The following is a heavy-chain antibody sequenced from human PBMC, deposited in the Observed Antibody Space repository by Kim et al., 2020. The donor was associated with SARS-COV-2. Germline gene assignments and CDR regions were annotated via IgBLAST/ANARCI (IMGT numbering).Heavy chain of an antibody. CDR2: ISYDGSSN. V-gene: IGHV3-30*04. D-gene: IGHD2-15*01. CDR1: GFTFSSYA. CDR3: ARVACSGGSCLDY. J-gene: IGHJ4*02. Sequence: GGSLRLSCAASGFTFSSYAMHWVRLAPGKGLEWVAVISYDGSSNYYADSVKGRFTISRDNSKNTLYLQMNSLRAEDTAVYYCARVACSGGSCLDYWGQGTLVSVSS.